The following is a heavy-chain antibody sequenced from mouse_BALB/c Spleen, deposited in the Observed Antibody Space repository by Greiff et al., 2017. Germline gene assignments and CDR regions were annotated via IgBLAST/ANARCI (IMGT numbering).Heavy chain of an antibody. V-gene: IGHV3-2*02. D-gene: IGHD2-2*01. J-gene: IGHJ2*01. CDR1: GYSITSDYA. CDR2: LSYSGST. Sequence: EVQLQESGPGLVKPSQSLSLTCTVTGYSITSDYAWNWIRQFPGNILEWMGYLSYSGSTSYNPSLKSRISITRDTSKNQFFLQLNSVTTEDTATYYCERNLYGYDAYYFDYWGQGTTLTVSS. CDR3: ERNLYGYDAYYFDY.